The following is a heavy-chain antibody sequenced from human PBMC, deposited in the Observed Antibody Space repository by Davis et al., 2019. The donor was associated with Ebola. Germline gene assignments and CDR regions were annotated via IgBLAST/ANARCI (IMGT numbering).Heavy chain of an antibody. V-gene: IGHV3-9*01. CDR3: AKAYSAYYYYGMDV. CDR1: GFTFDAYA. D-gene: IGHD5-18*01. Sequence: PGGSLRLSCAASGFTFDAYAMHWVRQAPGKGLEWVSGISWNSGSIGYADSVKGRFTISRDNSKNTLYLQMNSLRAEDTAVYYCAKAYSAYYYYGMDVWGQGTTVTVSS. J-gene: IGHJ6*02. CDR2: ISWNSGSI.